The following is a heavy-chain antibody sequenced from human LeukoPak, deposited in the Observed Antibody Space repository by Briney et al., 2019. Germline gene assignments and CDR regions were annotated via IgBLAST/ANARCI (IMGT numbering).Heavy chain of an antibody. J-gene: IGHJ4*02. CDR2: ISYDGSNK. CDR3: ARDGYNTRSVDY. CDR1: GFTFSSYA. V-gene: IGHV3-30*04. D-gene: IGHD5-24*01. Sequence: PGGSLRLSCAASGFTFSSYAMHWVRQAPGKGLEWVAVISYDGSNKYYADSVKGRFTISRDNSKNTLYLQMNSLRAEDTAVYYCARDGYNTRSVDYWGQGTLVTVSS.